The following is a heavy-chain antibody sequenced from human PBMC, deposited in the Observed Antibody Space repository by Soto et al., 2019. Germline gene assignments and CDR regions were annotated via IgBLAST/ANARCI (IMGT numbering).Heavy chain of an antibody. CDR2: ISYDGSNK. J-gene: IGHJ4*02. D-gene: IGHD3-22*01. V-gene: IGHV3-30*18. CDR1: GFTFSSYG. Sequence: GGSLRLSCAASGFTFSSYGMHWVRQAPGKGLEWVAVISYDGSNKYYADSVKGRFTISRDNSKNTLYLQMNSLRAEDTAVYYWAKDRDPITMIVPGPLGYWGQGTLVTVSS. CDR3: AKDRDPITMIVPGPLGY.